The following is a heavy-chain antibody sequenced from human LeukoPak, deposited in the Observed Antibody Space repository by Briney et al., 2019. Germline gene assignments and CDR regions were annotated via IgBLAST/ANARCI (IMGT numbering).Heavy chain of an antibody. Sequence: PGGSLRLSCAASGFTLSSYGMHWVRQAPGKGLEWVAVISYDGSNKYYADSVKGRFTISRDNSKNTLYLQMNSLRAEDTAVYYCAKTLYGGNSDFDYWGQGTLVTVSS. CDR3: AKTLYGGNSDFDY. J-gene: IGHJ4*02. D-gene: IGHD4-23*01. CDR1: GFTLSSYG. V-gene: IGHV3-30*18. CDR2: ISYDGSNK.